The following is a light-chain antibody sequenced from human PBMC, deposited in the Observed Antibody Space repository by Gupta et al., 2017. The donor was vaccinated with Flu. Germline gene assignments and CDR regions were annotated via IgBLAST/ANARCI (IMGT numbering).Light chain of an antibody. V-gene: IGKV1-5*03. J-gene: IGKJ1*01. CDR3: QQYDTFPRT. CDR1: QTISNW. Sequence: DIQMTQSPSTLSASVGDRVIITCRASQTISNWLAWYQQKPGKALDLLISRTSSLESGVPSRFSGSGSGTEFTLTISSLQPDDFAIYYCQQYDTFPRTFGQGTKVEI. CDR2: RTS.